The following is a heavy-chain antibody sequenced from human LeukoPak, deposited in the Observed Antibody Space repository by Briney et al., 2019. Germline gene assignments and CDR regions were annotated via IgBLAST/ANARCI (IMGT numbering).Heavy chain of an antibody. CDR1: GGSISSSSYY. CDR2: IYYSGST. J-gene: IGHJ6*03. CDR3: ARDLRYFDIMDV. D-gene: IGHD3-9*01. Sequence: SETLSLTCTVSGGSISSSSYYWSWIRQPPGKGLEWIGYIYYSGSTNYNPSLKSRVTISVDTSKNQFSLKLSSVTAADTAVYYCARDLRYFDIMDVWGKGTTVTVSS. V-gene: IGHV4-61*01.